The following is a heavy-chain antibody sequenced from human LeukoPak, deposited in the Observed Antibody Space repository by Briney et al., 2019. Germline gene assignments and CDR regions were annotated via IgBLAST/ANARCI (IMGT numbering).Heavy chain of an antibody. CDR1: GFTFSSYA. CDR3: AKVMGVFGVPKGAYYFDY. J-gene: IGHJ4*02. D-gene: IGHD3-3*01. Sequence: PGGSLGLSCAASGFTFSSYAMSWVRQAPGKGLEWVSAISGSGGSTYYADSVKGRFTISRDNSKNTLYLQMNSLRAEDTAVYYCAKVMGVFGVPKGAYYFDYWGQGTLVTVSS. CDR2: ISGSGGST. V-gene: IGHV3-23*01.